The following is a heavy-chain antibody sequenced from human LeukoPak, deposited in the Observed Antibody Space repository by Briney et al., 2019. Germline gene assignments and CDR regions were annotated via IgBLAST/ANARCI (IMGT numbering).Heavy chain of an antibody. CDR3: ARRRCSSTSCFFDY. J-gene: IGHJ4*02. V-gene: IGHV3-7*01. D-gene: IGHD2-2*01. Sequence: GGSLRLSCAASGFTFSNYWMSWVRQAPGMGLEWVANIKQDGSEKYYVDSVKGRFTTSRDNAKNSLYLQMNSLRAEDTAVFYCARRRCSSTSCFFDYWGQGTLVTVSS. CDR1: GFTFSNYW. CDR2: IKQDGSEK.